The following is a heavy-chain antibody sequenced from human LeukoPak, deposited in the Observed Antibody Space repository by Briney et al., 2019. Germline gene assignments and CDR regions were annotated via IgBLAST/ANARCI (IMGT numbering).Heavy chain of an antibody. J-gene: IGHJ4*01. V-gene: IGHV4-4*07. D-gene: IGHD6-19*01. CDR1: DGSINTYF. CDR2: IDSSGTT. CDR3: ATEGYSAWCDY. Sequence: SETLSLTCSVSDGSINTYFWSWIRQPAGKGLEWIGRIDSSGTTSLNPSLKSRVTISQDKSKKQFSLKLSSVTAADTAVYYCATEGYSAWCDYWGHGTQVIVSS.